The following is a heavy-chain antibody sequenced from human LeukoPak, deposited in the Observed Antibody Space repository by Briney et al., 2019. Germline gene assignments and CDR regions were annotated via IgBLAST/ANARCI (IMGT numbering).Heavy chain of an antibody. Sequence: PGRSLRLSCAASGFTFSSYGMHWVRQAPGKGLEWVAFIRYDGSNKYYADSVKGRFTISRDNSKNTLYLQMNSLRAEDTAVYYCAKRPDYGDYGFDYWGQGTLVTVSS. CDR2: IRYDGSNK. V-gene: IGHV3-30*02. J-gene: IGHJ4*02. D-gene: IGHD4-17*01. CDR1: GFTFSSYG. CDR3: AKRPDYGDYGFDY.